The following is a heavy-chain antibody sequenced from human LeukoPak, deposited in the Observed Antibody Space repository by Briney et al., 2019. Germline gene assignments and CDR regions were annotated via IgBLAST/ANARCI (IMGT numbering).Heavy chain of an antibody. Sequence: QSGGSLRLSCAASGFTFDDYAMHWVRQAPGKGLEWVSGISWNSGSIGYADSVKGRFTISRDNAKNSLYLQMNSLRAEDTAVYYCAKSLELRGYYYYYYGMDVWGQGTTVTVSS. J-gene: IGHJ6*02. CDR1: GFTFDDYA. D-gene: IGHD1-7*01. CDR3: AKSLELRGYYYYYYGMDV. CDR2: ISWNSGSI. V-gene: IGHV3-9*01.